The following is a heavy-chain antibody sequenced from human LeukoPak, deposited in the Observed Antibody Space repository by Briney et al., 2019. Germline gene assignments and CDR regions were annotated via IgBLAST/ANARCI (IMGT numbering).Heavy chain of an antibody. CDR2: ISWNSGSI. CDR3: AKDSGSYYGDFDY. CDR1: GFIFDDYA. Sequence: GGSLRLSCAASGFIFDDYAMHWVRHAPGKGLEWVSGISWNSGSIGYADSVKGRFTISRDNAKNSLYLQMNSLRAEDTALYYCAKDSGSYYGDFDYWGQGTLVTVSS. D-gene: IGHD1-26*01. V-gene: IGHV3-9*01. J-gene: IGHJ4*02.